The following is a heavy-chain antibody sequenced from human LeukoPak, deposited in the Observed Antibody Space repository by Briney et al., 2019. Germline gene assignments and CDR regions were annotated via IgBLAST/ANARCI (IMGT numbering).Heavy chain of an antibody. CDR3: ARVTMVRGVIMGNRRFDY. CDR2: INPNSGGT. CDR1: GYTFTSYY. V-gene: IGHV1-2*02. J-gene: IGHJ4*02. D-gene: IGHD3-10*01. Sequence: ASVKVSCKASGYTFTSYYMHWVRQAPGQGLEWMGWINPNSGGTNYAQKFQGRVTMTRDTSISTAYMELSRLRSDDTAVYYCARVTMVRGVIMGNRRFDYWGQGTLVTVSS.